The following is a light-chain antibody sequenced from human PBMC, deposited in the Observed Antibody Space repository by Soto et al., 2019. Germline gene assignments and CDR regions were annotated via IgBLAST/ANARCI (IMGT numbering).Light chain of an antibody. CDR1: QSVNNNY. CDR3: QQYGSSPRT. Sequence: EIVLTQSPGTLSLSPGERATLSCRASQSVNNNYLAWFQQKPAQAPRLLSYGASSRATGIPDRLSGSGSGKDFTLTISRMAPEDFAVYYCQQYGSSPRTFGQGTKVEIK. CDR2: GAS. J-gene: IGKJ1*01. V-gene: IGKV3-20*01.